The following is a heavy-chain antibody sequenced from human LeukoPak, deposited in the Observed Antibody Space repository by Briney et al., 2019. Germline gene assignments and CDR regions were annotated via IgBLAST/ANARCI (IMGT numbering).Heavy chain of an antibody. Sequence: PGGSLRLSCAASGFTFRDYDMTWIRQAPGKGLEWVSYISSSDTTMYNADSVKGRFTISRDNAKNSLFLQTNSLRAEDTAVYYCARAPTYGPGSSFDYWGQGTLVTVSS. V-gene: IGHV3-11*01. CDR1: GFTFRDYD. CDR2: ISSSDTTM. D-gene: IGHD3-10*01. J-gene: IGHJ4*02. CDR3: ARAPTYGPGSSFDY.